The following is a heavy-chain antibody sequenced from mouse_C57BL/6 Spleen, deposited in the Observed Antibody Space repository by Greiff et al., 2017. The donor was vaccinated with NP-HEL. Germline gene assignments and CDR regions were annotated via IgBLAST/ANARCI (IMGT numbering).Heavy chain of an antibody. Sequence: QVQLQQPGAELVKPGASVKVSCKASGYTFTSYWMHWVKQRPGHGLEWIGRIHPSDSDTNYNQKFKGKATVTVDKSSSTAYMQLSSLTSEDSAVYYCAIWGTTVVASYYFDYWGQGTTLTVSS. CDR1: GYTFTSYW. CDR2: IHPSDSDT. CDR3: AIWGTTVVASYYFDY. J-gene: IGHJ2*01. D-gene: IGHD1-1*01. V-gene: IGHV1-74*01.